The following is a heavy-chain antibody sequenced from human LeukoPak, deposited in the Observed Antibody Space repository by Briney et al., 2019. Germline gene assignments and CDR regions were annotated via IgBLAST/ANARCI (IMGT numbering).Heavy chain of an antibody. CDR3: ARDQGGDYFLSSYYYYYMDV. D-gene: IGHD4-17*01. CDR2: ISAYNGNT. CDR1: GYTFTSYG. V-gene: IGHV1-18*01. J-gene: IGHJ6*03. Sequence: ASVKVSCKASGYTFTSYGISWVRQAPGQGLEWMGWISAYNGNTNYAQKLQGRVTMTTDTSTSTAYMELRSLGSDDTAVYYCARDQGGDYFLSSYYYYYMDVWGKGTTVTVSS.